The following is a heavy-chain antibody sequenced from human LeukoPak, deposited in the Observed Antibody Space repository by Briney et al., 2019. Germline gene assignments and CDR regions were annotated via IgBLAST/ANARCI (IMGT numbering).Heavy chain of an antibody. CDR1: GFTFSSYA. CDR3: AKTKDGDLFDY. D-gene: IGHD4-17*01. CDR2: ISYDGSNK. Sequence: GGSLRLSCAASGFTFSSYAMHWVRQAPGKGLEWVAVISYDGSNKYYADSVKGRFTISRDNSKNTLYLQMNSLRAEDTAVYYCAKTKDGDLFDYWGQGTLVTVSS. V-gene: IGHV3-30-3*02. J-gene: IGHJ4*02.